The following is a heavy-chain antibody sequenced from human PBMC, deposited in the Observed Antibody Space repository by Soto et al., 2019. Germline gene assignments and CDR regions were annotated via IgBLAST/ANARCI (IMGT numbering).Heavy chain of an antibody. CDR1: GFTFSSYA. D-gene: IGHD2-2*02. J-gene: IGHJ4*02. Sequence: GGSLRLSCAASGFTFSSYAMSWVRQAPGKGLEWVSAISGSGGSTYYADSVKGRFTISRDNSKNTLYLQMNSLRAEDTAVYYCAKLPGNKQLYEGYFDYWGQGTLVTVSS. CDR3: AKLPGNKQLYEGYFDY. V-gene: IGHV3-23*01. CDR2: ISGSGGST.